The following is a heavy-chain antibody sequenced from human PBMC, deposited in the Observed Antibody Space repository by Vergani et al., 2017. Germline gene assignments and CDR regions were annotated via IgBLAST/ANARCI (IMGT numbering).Heavy chain of an antibody. V-gene: IGHV3-30*18. CDR3: AKDRTSGSYYTQPFDY. CDR1: GFTFSSYG. J-gene: IGHJ4*02. D-gene: IGHD3-10*01. Sequence: VQLLESGGGVVQPGRSLRLSCAASGFTFSSYGMHWVRQAPGKGLEWVAVISYDGSNKYYADSVKGRFTISRDNSKNTLYLQMNSLRAEDTAVYYCAKDRTSGSYYTQPFDYWGQGTLVTVSS. CDR2: ISYDGSNK.